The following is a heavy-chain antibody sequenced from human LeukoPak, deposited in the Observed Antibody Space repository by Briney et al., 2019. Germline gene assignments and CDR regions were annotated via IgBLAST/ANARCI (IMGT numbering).Heavy chain of an antibody. Sequence: PSETLSLTCTVSGGSISSYYWSWIRQPPGKGLEWIGYIYYSGSTNYNPSLKSRVTISVDTSKNQFSLKLSSVTAADTAVYYCARDVEGYFDYWGQGTLVTVPS. CDR3: ARDVEGYFDY. CDR1: GGSISSYY. J-gene: IGHJ4*02. V-gene: IGHV4-59*01. CDR2: IYYSGST.